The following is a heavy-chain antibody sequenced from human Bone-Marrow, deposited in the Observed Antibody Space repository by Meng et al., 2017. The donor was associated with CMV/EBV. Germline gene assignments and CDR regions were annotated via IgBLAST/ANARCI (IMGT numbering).Heavy chain of an antibody. CDR1: GYTFTGYY. CDR3: ARWDIVVREGAFDI. V-gene: IGHV1-2*02. D-gene: IGHD2-21*01. Sequence: ASVKVSCKASGYTFTGYYMHWARQAPGQGLEWMGWINPNSGGTNYAQKFQGRVTMTRDTSISTAYMELSRLRSDDTAVYYCARWDIVVREGAFDIWGQGTMVTVSS. J-gene: IGHJ3*02. CDR2: INPNSGGT.